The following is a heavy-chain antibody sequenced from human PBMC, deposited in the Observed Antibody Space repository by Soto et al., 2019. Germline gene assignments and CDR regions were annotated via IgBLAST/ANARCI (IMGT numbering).Heavy chain of an antibody. V-gene: IGHV3-48*01. J-gene: IGHJ3*02. CDR3: AKDDYYDSSGPI. CDR2: ISSSSSTI. Sequence: GGSLRLSCAASGATFSSYSMNWVRQAPGKGLEWVSYISSSSSTIYYADSVKGRFTISRDNSKNTLYLQMNSLRAEDTAVYYCAKDDYYDSSGPIWGQGTMVTVSS. CDR1: GATFSSYS. D-gene: IGHD3-22*01.